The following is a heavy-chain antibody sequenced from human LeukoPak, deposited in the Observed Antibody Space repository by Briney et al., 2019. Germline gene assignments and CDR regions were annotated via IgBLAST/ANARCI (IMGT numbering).Heavy chain of an antibody. J-gene: IGHJ4*02. V-gene: IGHV1-69*01. Sequence: ASVKVSCKASGGTFSSYAISWVRQAPGQGLEWMGGIIPIFGTANCAQKFQGRVTITADESTSTAYMELSSLRSEDTAVYYCARDERVYYGSGTHYWGQGTLVTVSS. CDR2: IIPIFGTA. D-gene: IGHD3-10*01. CDR3: ARDERVYYGSGTHY. CDR1: GGTFSSYA.